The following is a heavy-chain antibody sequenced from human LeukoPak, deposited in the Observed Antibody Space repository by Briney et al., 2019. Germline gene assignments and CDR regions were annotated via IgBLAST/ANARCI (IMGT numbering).Heavy chain of an antibody. J-gene: IGHJ5*02. V-gene: IGHV1-46*01. CDR1: GYTFTSYY. CDR3: ARAGRSPFSSAAAGTKGSWFDP. D-gene: IGHD6-13*01. CDR2: INTSGAST. Sequence: ASVKVSCKASGYTFTSYYMHWVRQAPGQGLEWMGMINTSGASTAYAQKFQGRVTMTRDISTSTVDMELSSLRSDDTAVYYCARAGRSPFSSAAAGTKGSWFDPWGQGTLVTVSS.